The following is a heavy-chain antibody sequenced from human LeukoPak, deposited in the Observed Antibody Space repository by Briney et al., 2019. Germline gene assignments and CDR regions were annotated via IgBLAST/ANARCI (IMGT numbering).Heavy chain of an antibody. J-gene: IGHJ5*02. D-gene: IGHD6-19*01. Sequence: PAGSLRLSCAASGFSFSSYEMNWLRQTPGKGLEWVSHISSSSTSIYYADSVSGRCTISRDNSKNSLYLQMNSLRAEDTAIYYCAREDSSGSYTRWFDTGGKGPLVTVSS. V-gene: IGHV3-48*03. CDR2: ISSSSTSI. CDR1: GFSFSSYE. CDR3: AREDSSGSYTRWFDT.